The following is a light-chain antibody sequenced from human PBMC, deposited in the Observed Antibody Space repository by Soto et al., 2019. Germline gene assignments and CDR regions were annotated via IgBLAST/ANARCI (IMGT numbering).Light chain of an antibody. J-gene: IGKJ5*01. Sequence: EIVLTQSPGTLSLSPGERATLSCRASQKISSSYLAWYQQKPAQAPRLLIYGASSRATGIPDRFSGSGSGTDFTLTISRLEPEDFAVYYCQQYGSSPITFGQGTRLEIK. CDR3: QQYGSSPIT. CDR2: GAS. V-gene: IGKV3-20*01. CDR1: QKISSSY.